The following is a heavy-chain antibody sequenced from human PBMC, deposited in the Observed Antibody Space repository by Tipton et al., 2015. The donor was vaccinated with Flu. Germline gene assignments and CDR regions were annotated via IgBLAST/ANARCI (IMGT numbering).Heavy chain of an antibody. CDR1: GGSFSGYY. J-gene: IGHJ5*02. Sequence: TLSLTCAVYGGSFSGYYWSWIRQPPGKGLEWIGEINHSGSTNYNPSLKSRVTISVDTSKNQSSLKLSSVTAADTAVYYCARRWGYRLRGWFDPWGQGTLVTVSS. V-gene: IGHV4-34*01. CDR3: ARRWGYRLRGWFDP. D-gene: IGHD3-16*01. CDR2: INHSGST.